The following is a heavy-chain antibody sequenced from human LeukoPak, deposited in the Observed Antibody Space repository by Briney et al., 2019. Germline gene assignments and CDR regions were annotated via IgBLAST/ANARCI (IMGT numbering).Heavy chain of an antibody. CDR1: EFTFSSYA. CDR2: ISGSGGST. V-gene: IGHV3-23*01. J-gene: IGHJ4*02. Sequence: GGSLRLSCAASEFTFSSYAMTWVRQAPGKGLEWVSTISGSGGSTYYADSVKGRFTISRDNFKNTLYLQMNSLRAEDTAVYYCAKDRRTFGGVIVREYCLDYWGQGTLVTVSS. CDR3: AKDRRTFGGVIVREYCLDY. D-gene: IGHD3-16*02.